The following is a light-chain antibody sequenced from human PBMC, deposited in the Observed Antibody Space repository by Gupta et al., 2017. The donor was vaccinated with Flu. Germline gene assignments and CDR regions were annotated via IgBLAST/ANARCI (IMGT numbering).Light chain of an antibody. Sequence: DIQMTQSPSSLSASVGDRVTITCQASQDISKYLNWYQQKPGKAPKLLIYDASNLETGVPSRFSGSGSGTDFTFTISSLQPEDIGTYYCQQYDNLLLTFGGGTKVEI. CDR3: QQYDNLLLT. CDR2: DAS. CDR1: QDISKY. V-gene: IGKV1-33*01. J-gene: IGKJ4*01.